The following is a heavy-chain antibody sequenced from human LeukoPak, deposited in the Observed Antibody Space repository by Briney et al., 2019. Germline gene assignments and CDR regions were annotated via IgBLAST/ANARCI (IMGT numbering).Heavy chain of an antibody. Sequence: ASVKVSCKASGYTFTSYGISWVRQAPGQGLEWMGWISAYNGNTNYAQKLQGRVTMTTDTSTSTAYMELRSLRSDDTAVYYCARAKEKLLWFGELSHWGQGTLVTVSS. J-gene: IGHJ4*02. V-gene: IGHV1-18*01. CDR1: GYTFTSYG. CDR3: ARAKEKLLWFGELSH. D-gene: IGHD3-10*01. CDR2: ISAYNGNT.